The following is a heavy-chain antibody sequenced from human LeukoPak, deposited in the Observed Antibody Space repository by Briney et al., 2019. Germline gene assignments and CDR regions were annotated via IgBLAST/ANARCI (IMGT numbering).Heavy chain of an antibody. CDR3: ARGDTPSSVGNAFDI. CDR1: GFTVSNNY. J-gene: IGHJ3*02. CDR2: IYSGGST. D-gene: IGHD3-22*01. Sequence: GGSLRLSCAASGFTVSNNYMSWVRQAPGKGLEWVSVIYSGGSTYYADSVKGRFTISRDNSKNTLYLQMNSLRAEDTAVYYCARGDTPSSVGNAFDIWGQGTMVTVSS. V-gene: IGHV3-53*01.